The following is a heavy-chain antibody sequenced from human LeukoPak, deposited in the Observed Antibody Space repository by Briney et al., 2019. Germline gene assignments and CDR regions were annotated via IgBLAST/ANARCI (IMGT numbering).Heavy chain of an antibody. CDR1: GFIFDDYA. CDR2: IKWNSGTI. CDR3: ARDRFRYCSGAYCSHFEF. Sequence: PPGRSLRLSCAASGFIFDDYAMHWVRQAPGKGLEWVSGIKWNSGTIGYADSVKGRFTISRDNAKNSLYLQMNSLRADDMAFYYCARDRFRYCSGAYCSHFEFWGQGTLVSVSS. V-gene: IGHV3-9*03. J-gene: IGHJ4*02. D-gene: IGHD2-15*01.